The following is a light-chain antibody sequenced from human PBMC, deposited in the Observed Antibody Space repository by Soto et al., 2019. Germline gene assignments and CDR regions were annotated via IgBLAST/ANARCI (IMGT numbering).Light chain of an antibody. Sequence: QSALTQPASVSGSPGQSITISCTGTSSDVGSHNLVSWYLQHPGQAPKLMIYDVSKRPLGVTARFSASKSGNTASLTISGLQAEDEADYYCCSYGGSRAVFGGGTQLTVL. CDR2: DVS. CDR1: SSDVGSHNL. V-gene: IGLV2-23*02. CDR3: CSYGGSRAV. J-gene: IGLJ7*01.